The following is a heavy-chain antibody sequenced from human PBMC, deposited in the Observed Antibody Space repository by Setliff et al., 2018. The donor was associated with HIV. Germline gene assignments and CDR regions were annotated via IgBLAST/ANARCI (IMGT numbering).Heavy chain of an antibody. CDR1: GGSISSSSHY. CDR2: IYYSGST. V-gene: IGHV4-39*07. D-gene: IGHD3-3*01. Sequence: SETLSLTCIVSGGSISSSSHYWGWIRQPPGKGLEWIGNIYYSGSTYYNPSLKSRVTISVDTSKNQFSLKLSSVTAADTAVYYCARDGRSYYNFWSGPLFDSWGQVTLVTVSS. J-gene: IGHJ4*02. CDR3: ARDGRSYYNFWSGPLFDS.